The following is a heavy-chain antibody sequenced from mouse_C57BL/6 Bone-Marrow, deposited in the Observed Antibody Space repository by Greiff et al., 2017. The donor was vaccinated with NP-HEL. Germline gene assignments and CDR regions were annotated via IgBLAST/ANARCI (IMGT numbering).Heavy chain of an antibody. Sequence: QVQLKESGPGLVAPSQSLSITCTVSGFSLTSYGVDWVRQSPGKGLEWLGVIWGVGSTNYNSALKSRLSISKDNSKSQVFLKMNSLQTDDTAMYYCGTLIYDDAWFACWGQGVLVTVSA. CDR2: IWGVGST. D-gene: IGHD2-4*01. CDR1: GFSLTSYG. J-gene: IGHJ3*01. CDR3: GTLIYDDAWFAC. V-gene: IGHV2-6*01.